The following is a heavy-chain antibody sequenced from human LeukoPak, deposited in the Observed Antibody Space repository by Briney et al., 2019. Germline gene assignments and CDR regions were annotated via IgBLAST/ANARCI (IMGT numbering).Heavy chain of an antibody. CDR2: ITGSGGNT. J-gene: IGHJ4*02. CDR3: AKWGDYDVLTGYYVSDY. CDR1: GFTFSNYA. Sequence: GASLRLSCAASGFTFSNYAMSWVRQAPGKGLEWVSAITGSGGNTYYADSVKGRFTISRDNSKNTVFLQMNSLRAEETAVYYCAKWGDYDVLTGYYVSDYWGQGTLVTVSS. D-gene: IGHD3-9*01. V-gene: IGHV3-23*01.